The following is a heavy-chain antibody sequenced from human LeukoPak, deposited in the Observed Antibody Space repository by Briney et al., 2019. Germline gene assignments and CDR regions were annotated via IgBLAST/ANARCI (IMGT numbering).Heavy chain of an antibody. J-gene: IGHJ3*02. CDR1: GFTFSSYS. CDR3: ARDKPSSSGESEAYDI. D-gene: IGHD6-6*01. V-gene: IGHV3-21*01. CDR2: ISSSSSYI. Sequence: PGGSLRLSCAASGFTFSSYSMNWVRQAPGKGLEWVSSISSSSSYIYYADSVKGRFTISRDNAKNSLYPQMNSLRAEDTAVYYCARDKPSSSGESEAYDIWGQGTMVTVSS.